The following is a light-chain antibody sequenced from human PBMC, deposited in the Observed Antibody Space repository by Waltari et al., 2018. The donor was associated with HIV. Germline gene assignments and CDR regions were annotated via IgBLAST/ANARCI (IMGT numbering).Light chain of an antibody. CDR3: ATWDSRLSSWV. V-gene: IGLV1-51*01. J-gene: IGLJ3*02. CDR2: GNN. Sequence: QSVLTQPPSVSAAPGQKVTISCSGSSSNIGTNSVSWYQHLPRTAPKLFISGNNNRPSGIPDRFSGSKSGTSATLGITGLQTGDEGDYYCATWDSRLSSWVFGGGTKLTVL. CDR1: SSNIGTNS.